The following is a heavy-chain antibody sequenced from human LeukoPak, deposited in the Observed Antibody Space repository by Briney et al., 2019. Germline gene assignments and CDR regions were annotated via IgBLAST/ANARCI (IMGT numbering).Heavy chain of an antibody. CDR2: IYPGDSDT. CDR3: ARVHYYYDSSGYHPGSFDY. Sequence: ESLKIFCKGSGYSFTSYWIGWVRQMPGKGLEWKRIIYPGDSDTRYSASFQGQVTISAVKSISTAYLQWSSLKASDTAMYYCARVHYYYDSSGYHPGSFDYWGQGTPVTVSS. CDR1: GYSFTSYW. V-gene: IGHV5-51*01. J-gene: IGHJ4*02. D-gene: IGHD3-22*01.